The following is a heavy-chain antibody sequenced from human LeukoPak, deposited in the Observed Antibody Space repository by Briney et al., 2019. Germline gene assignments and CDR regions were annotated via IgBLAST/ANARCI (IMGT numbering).Heavy chain of an antibody. CDR3: AKDFSGSFDY. CDR2: IRYDGSSK. J-gene: IGHJ4*02. Sequence: GGSLRLSCAASGFTFSSYGMHWVRQAPGKGLEWVAFIRYDGSSKYYADSVKGRFTISRDNSKNTLYLQMNSLRAEDTAVYYCAKDFSGSFDYWGQGTLVTVSS. D-gene: IGHD1-26*01. CDR1: GFTFSSYG. V-gene: IGHV3-30*02.